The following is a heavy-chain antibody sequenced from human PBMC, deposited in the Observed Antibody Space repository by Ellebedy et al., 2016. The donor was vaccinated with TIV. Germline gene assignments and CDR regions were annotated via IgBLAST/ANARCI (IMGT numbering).Heavy chain of an antibody. Sequence: AASVKVSCKASGDIFSRIAFDWVRQAPGQGLEWMGRIIPILAIRNYAQRFQGRVTMTRNTSISTAYMELRSLRSEDTAVCHCARGGTMVRGVITFYYYYGMDVWGQGTTVTVSS. CDR2: IIPILAIR. V-gene: IGHV1-69*04. CDR3: ARGGTMVRGVITFYYYYGMDV. D-gene: IGHD3-10*01. J-gene: IGHJ6*02. CDR1: GDIFSRIA.